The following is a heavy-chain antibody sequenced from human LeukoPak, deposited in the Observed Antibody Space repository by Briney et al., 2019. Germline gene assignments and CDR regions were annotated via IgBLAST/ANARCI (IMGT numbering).Heavy chain of an antibody. CDR3: ARVAIYSSGTYYFDY. J-gene: IGHJ4*02. CDR2: INPNSGGT. D-gene: IGHD6-19*01. CDR1: GYTFTGYY. Sequence: ASVKVSCKASGYTFTGYYMHWVRQAPGQGLEWMGWINPNSGGTKYAQKFQGRVTMTRDTSISTAYMELSRLRSDDTAVYSCARVAIYSSGTYYFDYWGQGTLVTVSS. V-gene: IGHV1-2*02.